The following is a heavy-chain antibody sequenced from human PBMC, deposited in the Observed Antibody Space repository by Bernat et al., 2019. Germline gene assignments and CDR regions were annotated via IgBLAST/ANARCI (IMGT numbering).Heavy chain of an antibody. D-gene: IGHD6-13*01. J-gene: IGHJ5*02. CDR1: GYTFTGYY. CDR3: ARWYASSPFDP. Sequence: QVQLVQSGAEVKKPGASVKVSCKASGYTFTGYYMHWVRQAPGQGLEWMGWINTNTGNPTYAQGFTGRFVFSLDTSVSTAYLQISSLKAEDTAVYYCARWYASSPFDPWGQGTLVTASS. V-gene: IGHV7-4-1*02. CDR2: INTNTGNP.